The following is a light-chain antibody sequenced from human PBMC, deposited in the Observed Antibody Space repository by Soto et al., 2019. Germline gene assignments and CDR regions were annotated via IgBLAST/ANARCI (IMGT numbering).Light chain of an antibody. Sequence: EIVMTQSPATLSVSPGERATLSCRASQSVSSNLAWYQQKPGQAPRLLIYGASTRATGIPARFSGSESGTEFTLTISSLQSEDFALCYCQQYNNWPPYAFGQGTKLEIK. CDR1: QSVSSN. CDR2: GAS. J-gene: IGKJ2*01. V-gene: IGKV3-15*01. CDR3: QQYNNWPPYA.